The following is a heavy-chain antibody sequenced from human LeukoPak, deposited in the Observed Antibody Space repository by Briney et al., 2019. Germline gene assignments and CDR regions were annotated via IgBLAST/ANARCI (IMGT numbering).Heavy chain of an antibody. CDR3: VLSITITAAGLFDY. Sequence: PSETLSLTCTVSGGSISSSSYYWGWIRQPPGKGLDWIGSIFNSGSTLYNPSLEGRVTVSVDTSKNQFSLKLSSVTAADTAVYYCVLSITITAAGLFDYWGQGTLVTVSS. CDR2: IFNSGST. V-gene: IGHV4-39*01. J-gene: IGHJ4*02. D-gene: IGHD6-13*01. CDR1: GGSISSSSYY.